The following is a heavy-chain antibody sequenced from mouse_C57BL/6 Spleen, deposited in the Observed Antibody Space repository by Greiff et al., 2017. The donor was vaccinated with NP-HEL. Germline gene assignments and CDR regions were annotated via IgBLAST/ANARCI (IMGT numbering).Heavy chain of an antibody. J-gene: IGHJ4*01. CDR3: ARQAIYYGTYDYAMDY. Sequence: EVKVVESGGGLVKPGGSLKLSCAASGFTFSSYTMSWVRQTPEKRLEWVATISGGGGNTYYPDSVKGRVTISRDNAKNTLYLQMSSLRSEDTALYYCARQAIYYGTYDYAMDYWGQGTSVTVSS. CDR1: GFTFSSYT. V-gene: IGHV5-9*01. D-gene: IGHD2-1*01. CDR2: ISGGGGNT.